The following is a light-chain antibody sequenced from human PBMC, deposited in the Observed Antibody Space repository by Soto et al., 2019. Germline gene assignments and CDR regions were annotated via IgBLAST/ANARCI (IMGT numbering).Light chain of an antibody. CDR2: GAS. CDR3: HQTYNAPMT. CDR1: RYIRNY. V-gene: IGKV1-39*01. J-gene: IGKJ1*01. Sequence: DIQMTQSPSSLSASVGDTVTITCRASRYIRNYLNWYQQKPGKAPQLLISGASSLQSGVPSRFRGSGSGTDFTLTITSLRPEDSATYSCHQTYNAPMTFGQGTQGGYQT.